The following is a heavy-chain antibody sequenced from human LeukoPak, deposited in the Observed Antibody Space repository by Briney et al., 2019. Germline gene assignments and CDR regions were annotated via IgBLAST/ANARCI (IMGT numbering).Heavy chain of an antibody. CDR2: MNPNSGNT. J-gene: IGHJ4*02. V-gene: IGHV1-8*01. CDR3: ARVPNNKAAALFFDY. Sequence: ASVKVSCKASGYTFTCYDINWVRQATGQGLEWMGWMNPNSGNTGYAQKFEGRVTMTRNTSISTAYMELSSLRSEDTAVYYCARVPNNKAAALFFDYWGQGTLVTVSS. D-gene: IGHD6-13*01. CDR1: GYTFTCYD.